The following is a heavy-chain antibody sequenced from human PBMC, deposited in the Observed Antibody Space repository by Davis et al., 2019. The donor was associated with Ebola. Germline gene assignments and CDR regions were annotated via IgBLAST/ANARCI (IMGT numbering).Heavy chain of an antibody. J-gene: IGHJ4*02. CDR1: GYTFTSYA. CDR3: ARDLNPHSGWYGLLVDH. D-gene: IGHD6-19*01. V-gene: IGHV1-3*01. CDR2: INAGNGNT. Sequence: ASVKVSCKASGYTFTSYAMHWVRQAPGQRLEWMGWINAGNGNTKYSQKFQGRVTITRDTSASTAYMELSSLRSEDTAVYYCARDLNPHSGWYGLLVDHWGQGTLVTVSS.